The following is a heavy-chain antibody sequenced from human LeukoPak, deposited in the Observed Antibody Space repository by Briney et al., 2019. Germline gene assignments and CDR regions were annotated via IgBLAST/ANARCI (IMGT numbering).Heavy chain of an antibody. CDR1: GGSISSGGYY. J-gene: IGHJ6*03. V-gene: IGHV4-31*03. CDR2: IYYSGST. Sequence: SQTLSLTRTVSGGSISSGGYYWSWIRQHPGKGLEWIGYIYYSGSTYYNPSLKSRVTISVDTSKNQFSLKLSSVTAADTAVYYCARARQYYDFWSGYHMDVWGKGTTVTVSS. D-gene: IGHD3-3*01. CDR3: ARARQYYDFWSGYHMDV.